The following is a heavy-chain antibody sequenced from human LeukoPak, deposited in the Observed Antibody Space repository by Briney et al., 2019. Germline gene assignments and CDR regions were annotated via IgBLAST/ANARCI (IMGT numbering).Heavy chain of an antibody. Sequence: GGSLRLSCAASGFTFSGYGMHWVRQAPGKGLEGVAFIRFDGSNKYYADSVKGRFTISRDNSKNTLYLQMNSLRTEDTAVYYCAEVLEYASSSGGDYWGQGTLVTVSS. J-gene: IGHJ4*02. CDR1: GFTFSGYG. CDR2: IRFDGSNK. V-gene: IGHV3-30*02. D-gene: IGHD6-6*01. CDR3: AEVLEYASSSGGDY.